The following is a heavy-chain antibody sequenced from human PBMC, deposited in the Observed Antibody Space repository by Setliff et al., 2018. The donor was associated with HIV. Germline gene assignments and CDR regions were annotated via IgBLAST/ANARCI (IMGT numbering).Heavy chain of an antibody. CDR3: ARGGWSGGGPLHYSYYYLDV. CDR1: GDTFRSQA. D-gene: IGHD2-15*01. CDR2: LISMFKIP. Sequence: ASVKVSCKTSGDTFRSQAISWVRQAPGQGLEWMGGLISMFKIPQIAQKFQGRVTITADESTSTAYMGLSSLTSEDTAVYYCARGGWSGGGPLHYSYYYLDVWGQGTAVTVSS. V-gene: IGHV1-69*13. J-gene: IGHJ6*02.